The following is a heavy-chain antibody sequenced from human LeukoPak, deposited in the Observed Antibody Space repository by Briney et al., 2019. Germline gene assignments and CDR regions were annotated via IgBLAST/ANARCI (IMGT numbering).Heavy chain of an antibody. CDR3: ASSDQWHTWYFDL. CDR2: IPNDGSNK. J-gene: IGHJ2*01. CDR1: GFTFSSYA. Sequence: GGSLRLSCAASGFTFSSYAMHWVRQAPGKGLEWVAVIPNDGSNKYYADSVKGRFTISRDNSKNTLYLQMNSLRAEDTAVYYCASSDQWHTWYFDLWGRGTLVTVSS. V-gene: IGHV3-30-3*01. D-gene: IGHD6-19*01.